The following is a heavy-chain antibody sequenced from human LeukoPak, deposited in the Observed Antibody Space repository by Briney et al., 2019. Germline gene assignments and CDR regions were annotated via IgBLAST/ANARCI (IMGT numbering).Heavy chain of an antibody. CDR3: ARGELDTAMATYLDY. V-gene: IGHV3-53*01. Sequence: GGSPRLSCAASGFTVSSNYMSWVRQAPGKGLEWVSVIYSGGSTYYADSVKGRFTISRDNSKNTLYLQMNSLRAEDTAVYYCARGELDTAMATYLDYWGQGTLVTVSS. J-gene: IGHJ4*02. CDR2: IYSGGST. D-gene: IGHD5-18*01. CDR1: GFTVSSNY.